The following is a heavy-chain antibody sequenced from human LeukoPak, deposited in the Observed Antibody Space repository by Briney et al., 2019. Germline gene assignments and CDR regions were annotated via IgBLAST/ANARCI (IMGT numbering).Heavy chain of an antibody. V-gene: IGHV3-64D*09. CDR1: GFTFSSYA. CDR3: ARHRWDYYNSGSTPFWFDP. Sequence: SGGSLRLSCSASGFTFSSYAMHWVRQAPGKGLEYVSAISSNGGSTYYADSVKGRFTISRDNSKNTLYLQMSSLRAEDTAVYYCARHRWDYYNSGSTPFWFDPWGQGTLVTVSS. CDR2: ISSNGGST. J-gene: IGHJ5*02. D-gene: IGHD3-10*01.